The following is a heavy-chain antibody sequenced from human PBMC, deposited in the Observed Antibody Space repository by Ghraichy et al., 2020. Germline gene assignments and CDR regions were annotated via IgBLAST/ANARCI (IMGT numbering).Heavy chain of an antibody. Sequence: ESLNISCAASGFTFSTYSLNWVRQAPGKGLEWVSSISSSSIYIYHADSVKGRFTTSRDNVGSSLYLQMNSLRAEDTAVYYCARTGGVDGDYDPYYFSYWGQGTLVTVSS. CDR3: ARTGGVDGDYDPYYFSY. CDR2: ISSSSIYI. V-gene: IGHV3-21*01. J-gene: IGHJ4*02. CDR1: GFTFSTYS. D-gene: IGHD4-17*01.